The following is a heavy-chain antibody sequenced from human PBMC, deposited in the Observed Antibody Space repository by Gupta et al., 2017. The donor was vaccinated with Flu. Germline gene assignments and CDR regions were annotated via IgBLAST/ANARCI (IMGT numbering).Heavy chain of an antibody. CDR1: GYTFTDYG. J-gene: IGHJ4*02. Sequence: QVQLVQSGAEVRKPGASVKVSCKASGYTFTDYGLAWVRQAPGQGLEWMGWSSWYNGYTNYAQNFQGRVTITIDKSTSTGYMELTNLRSDDTAMYLCARDFGPNDYWGQGTLVTGSS. CDR3: ARDFGPNDY. D-gene: IGHD3-3*01. V-gene: IGHV1-18*01. CDR2: SSWYNGYT.